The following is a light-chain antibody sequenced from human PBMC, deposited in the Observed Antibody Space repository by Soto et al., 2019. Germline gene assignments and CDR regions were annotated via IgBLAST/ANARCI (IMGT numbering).Light chain of an antibody. CDR3: SSYAGSNNRYV. CDR2: EVS. Sequence: QSVLTQPPSASGSPGQSVTISCTGTSSDVGGYNFVSWYQQHPGKAPKLIIYEVSKRPSGVPDRFSGSKSGNTASLTVSRPQAEDEADYDCSSYAGSNNRYVFGTGTKLTVL. CDR1: SSDVGGYNF. V-gene: IGLV2-8*01. J-gene: IGLJ1*01.